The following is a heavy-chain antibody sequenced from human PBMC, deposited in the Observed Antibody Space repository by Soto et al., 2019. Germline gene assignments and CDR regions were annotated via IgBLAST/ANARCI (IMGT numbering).Heavy chain of an antibody. J-gene: IGHJ6*03. CDR1: GDSVSSNSAG. V-gene: IGHV6-1*01. CDR2: TYYKSKWYY. Sequence: SQTLSLTCGISGDSVSSNSAGWNWIRQTPSRGLEWLGRTYYKSKWYYTYAASVKSRITVSPDTSKNQFSLQLTSVTPEDTAVYYCARGSWDDVSGHYYMDVWDKGTTVTVSS. CDR3: ARGSWDDVSGHYYMDV. D-gene: IGHD1-1*01.